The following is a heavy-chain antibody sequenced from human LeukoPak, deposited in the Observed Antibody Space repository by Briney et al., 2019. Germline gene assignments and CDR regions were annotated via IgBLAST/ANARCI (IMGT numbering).Heavy chain of an antibody. D-gene: IGHD1-26*01. CDR3: ARGGPLPIVGATAYDY. V-gene: IGHV1-8*01. CDR2: MNPNSGNT. CDR1: GHTFTSYD. J-gene: IGHJ4*02. Sequence: ASVKVSCKASGHTFTSYDINWVRQATGQGLEWMGWMNPNSGNTGYAQKFQGRVTMTRNTSMSTAYMELSSLRSEDTAVYYCARGGPLPIVGATAYDYWGQGTLVTVSS.